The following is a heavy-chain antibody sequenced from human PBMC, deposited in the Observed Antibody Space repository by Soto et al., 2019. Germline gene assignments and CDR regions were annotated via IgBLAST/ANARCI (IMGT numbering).Heavy chain of an antibody. CDR2: IYSGGST. CDR1: GFTVSSNY. D-gene: IGHD4-17*01. Sequence: EVQLVESGGGLVQPGGSLRLSCAASGFTVSSNYMSWVRQAPGKGLEWVSVIYSGGSTYYADSVKGRFTTSRHNSKNTLYLQMNSLRAEDTAVYYCARITAHDYGDYGGTYYYYMDVWGKGTTVTVSS. V-gene: IGHV3-53*04. J-gene: IGHJ6*03. CDR3: ARITAHDYGDYGGTYYYYMDV.